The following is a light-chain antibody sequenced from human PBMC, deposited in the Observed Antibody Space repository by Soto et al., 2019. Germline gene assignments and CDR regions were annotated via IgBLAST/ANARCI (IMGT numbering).Light chain of an antibody. CDR1: KSDVGASNY. J-gene: IGLJ1*01. Sequence: QSVLTQPASVSGSPGQSITISCTGTKSDVGASNYVSWYQQHPGKAPKLMIYDVSNRPSGVFNRFSGSKSGNTASLTISGLQAEDEADYYCNSYTSSSTFVFGTGTRSPS. V-gene: IGLV2-14*01. CDR2: DVS. CDR3: NSYTSSSTFV.